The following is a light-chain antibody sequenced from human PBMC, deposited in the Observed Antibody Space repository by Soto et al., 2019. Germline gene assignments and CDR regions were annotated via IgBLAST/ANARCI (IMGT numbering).Light chain of an antibody. Sequence: QSALTQPPSASGSPGQSVTISCTGTSSDVGAYKYVSWYQQHPGKAPKLMIYEVNKRPSGVPDRFSGSKSGNTASLAVSGLQAEEEADYYCSSYAGNNNLVFGGGTKVTVL. CDR3: SSYAGNNNLV. J-gene: IGLJ2*01. V-gene: IGLV2-8*01. CDR1: SSDVGAYKY. CDR2: EVN.